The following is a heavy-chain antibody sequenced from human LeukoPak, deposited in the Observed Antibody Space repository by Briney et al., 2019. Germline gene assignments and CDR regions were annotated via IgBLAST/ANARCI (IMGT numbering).Heavy chain of an antibody. D-gene: IGHD2-2*01. CDR3: ARHPYQLLWLSWFDP. V-gene: IGHV4-39*01. Sequence: PLETLSLTCTVSGGSSSSSRYYWGWIRQPPGKGLEWIGSIYYSGSTYYNPSLKSRVTISVDTSKNQFSLKLSSVTAADTAVYYCARHPYQLLWLSWFDPWGQGTLVTVSS. CDR2: IYYSGST. J-gene: IGHJ5*02. CDR1: GGSSSSSRYY.